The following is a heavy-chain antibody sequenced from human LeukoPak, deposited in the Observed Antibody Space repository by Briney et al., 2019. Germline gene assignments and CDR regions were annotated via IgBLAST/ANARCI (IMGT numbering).Heavy chain of an antibody. Sequence: PSETLSLTCTVSGGSISSYYWSWIRQPPGKGLEWIGYIYYSGSTNYNPSLKSRVIISVDTSKYQFSLKLSSVTAADTAVYYCARGERKYSYGQEVNRFDPWGQGTLVTVSS. V-gene: IGHV4-59*01. D-gene: IGHD5-18*01. CDR1: GGSISSYY. J-gene: IGHJ5*02. CDR3: ARGERKYSYGQEVNRFDP. CDR2: IYYSGST.